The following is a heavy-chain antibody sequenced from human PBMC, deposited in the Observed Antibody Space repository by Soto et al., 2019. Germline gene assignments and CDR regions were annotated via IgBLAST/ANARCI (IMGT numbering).Heavy chain of an antibody. CDR3: ARDAQPYYGSDRANWRFDY. V-gene: IGHV1-69*08. J-gene: IGHJ4*02. Sequence: QVQLVQSGAEVKKPGSSVKVSCKASGGTFSSYTISWVRQAPGQGLEWMGRIIPILGIANYAQKFQGRVTITADKSTSTAYLELSSLRSEDTAVYYCARDAQPYYGSDRANWRFDYWGQGTMVTVSS. CDR1: GGTFSSYT. D-gene: IGHD3-10*01. CDR2: IIPILGIA.